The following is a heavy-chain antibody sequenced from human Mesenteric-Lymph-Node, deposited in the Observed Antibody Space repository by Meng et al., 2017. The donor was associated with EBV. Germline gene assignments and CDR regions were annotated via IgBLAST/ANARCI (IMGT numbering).Heavy chain of an antibody. CDR2: TYYMSKWYN. CDR1: GDSVSSNSAA. CDR3: ARATSGFDS. V-gene: IGHV6-1*01. J-gene: IGHJ4*02. Sequence: EQAVPGQVKPAQTLSLTCDISGDSVSSNSAAWNWIRQSPLRGLEWLGRTYYMSKWYNDYAVSVKSRISINPDTSKNQFSLQLNSVTPEDTAVYYCARATSGFDSWGQGTLVTVSS. D-gene: IGHD2-2*01.